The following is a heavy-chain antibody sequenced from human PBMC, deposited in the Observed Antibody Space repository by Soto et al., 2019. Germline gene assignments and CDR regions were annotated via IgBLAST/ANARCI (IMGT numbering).Heavy chain of an antibody. CDR3: ARAVNSYDSSSLLVDY. CDR1: GYTFTSYY. Sequence: GASVKVSCKASGYTFTSYYMHWVRQAPGQGLEWMGIINPSGGSTSYAQKFQGRVTMTRDTSTSTVYMELSSLRSEDTAVYYCARAVNSYDSSSLLVDYWGQGTLVTVSS. CDR2: INPSGGST. J-gene: IGHJ4*02. V-gene: IGHV1-46*01. D-gene: IGHD3-22*01.